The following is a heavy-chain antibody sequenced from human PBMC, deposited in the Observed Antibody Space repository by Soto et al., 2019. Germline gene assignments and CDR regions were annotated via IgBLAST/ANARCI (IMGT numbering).Heavy chain of an antibody. CDR1: GGSISGGDYY. Sequence: PSETLSLTCTVSGGSISGGDYYWIWIRQPPGKGLEWIGYIYYSGSTYYNPSLKSRVTISVDTSKNQFSLKLSSVTAADTAVYCCARADELRPHPLDYWGQGTLVTVSS. J-gene: IGHJ4*02. V-gene: IGHV4-30-4*01. CDR3: ARADELRPHPLDY. D-gene: IGHD1-26*01. CDR2: IYYSGST.